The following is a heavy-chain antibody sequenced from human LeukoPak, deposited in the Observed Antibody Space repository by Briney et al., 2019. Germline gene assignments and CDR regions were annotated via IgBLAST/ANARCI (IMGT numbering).Heavy chain of an antibody. CDR2: ISGSGGST. J-gene: IGHJ4*02. CDR1: GFTFSSYA. CDR3: ARDKGPYSSSWDVLDY. D-gene: IGHD6-13*01. Sequence: GGSLRLSCAASGFTFSSYAMSWVRQAPGKGLEWVSAISGSGGSTYYADSVKGRFTISRDNSKNTLYLQMNSLRAEDTAVYYCARDKGPYSSSWDVLDYWGQGTLVTVSS. V-gene: IGHV3-23*01.